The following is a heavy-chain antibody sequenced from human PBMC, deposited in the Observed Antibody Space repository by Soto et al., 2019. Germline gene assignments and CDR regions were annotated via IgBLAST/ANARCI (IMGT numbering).Heavy chain of an antibody. CDR2: VSAYNGNT. D-gene: IGHD1-1*01. V-gene: IGHV1-18*01. Sequence: QVQLVQSGAEVKKPGASVKVSCKPSGYSFSTSGINWVRQAPGQGLEWLGWVSAYNGNTNYAQRLQGRVTMTTDTPRSTPEGGLGSLSSADTAFYYWGRNPVVKIPTGPHYFDYGAQEPLVTVSS. J-gene: IGHJ4*02. CDR1: GYSFSTSG. CDR3: GRNPVVKIPTGPHYFDY.